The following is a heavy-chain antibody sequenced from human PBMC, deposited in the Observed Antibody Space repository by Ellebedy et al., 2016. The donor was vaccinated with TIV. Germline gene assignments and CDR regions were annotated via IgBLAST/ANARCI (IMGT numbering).Heavy chain of an antibody. V-gene: IGHV3-73*01. Sequence: GESLKISCAASGFNFGGSTINWVRQASGKGLEWVGQIKSKANNYATAYGESVQGRFTISRDDSKNTAYLQMNSLKTEDTDVYYGKTYRGDYWGQGTLVTVSS. CDR1: GFNFGGST. CDR3: KTYRGDY. J-gene: IGHJ4*02. CDR2: IKSKANNYAT. D-gene: IGHD3-10*01.